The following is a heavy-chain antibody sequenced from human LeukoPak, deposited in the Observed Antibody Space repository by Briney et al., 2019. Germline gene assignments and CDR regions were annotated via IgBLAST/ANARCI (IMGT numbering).Heavy chain of an antibody. Sequence: SETLSLTCTVSGGSISSYYWSWIRQPPGKGLEWIGYIYYSGSTNYNPSLKSRGTISVDPSKNQFSLKLTSATAADTAVYYCARMRGTTLFDSWGQGTLVTVSS. D-gene: IGHD2/OR15-2a*01. V-gene: IGHV4-59*01. CDR3: ARMRGTTLFDS. CDR2: IYYSGST. J-gene: IGHJ4*02. CDR1: GGSISSYY.